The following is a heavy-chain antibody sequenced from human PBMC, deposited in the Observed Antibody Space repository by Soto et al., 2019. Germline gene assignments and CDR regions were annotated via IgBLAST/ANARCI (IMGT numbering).Heavy chain of an antibody. V-gene: IGHV1-8*01. Sequence: ASVKVSCKASGYMFTSYDNNWVRQPAGQGLEWLGQMNPNHAKTDYAQKFQGRLTMTRVPSSSTGNMEVSNLTSDNTAVYHDAKESGGRYNWFSPWGQGTLGTVAS. CDR3: AKESGGRYNWFSP. J-gene: IGHJ5*02. D-gene: IGHD3-16*01. CDR2: MNPNHAKT. CDR1: GYMFTSYD.